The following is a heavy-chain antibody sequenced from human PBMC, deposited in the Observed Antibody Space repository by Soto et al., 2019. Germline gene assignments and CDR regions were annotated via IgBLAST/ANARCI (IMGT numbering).Heavy chain of an antibody. CDR2: IIPIFGTA. V-gene: IGHV1-69*01. D-gene: IGHD3-3*01. CDR3: ASADFWSGYYPPYYYYGMDV. J-gene: IGHJ6*02. Sequence: QVQLVQSGAEVKKPGSSVKVSCKASGGTFSSYAISWVRQAPGQGLEWMGGIIPIFGTANYAQKFQGRVTITADESTRTAYMELSSLRSEDTAVYYCASADFWSGYYPPYYYYGMDVWGQGTTVTVSS. CDR1: GGTFSSYA.